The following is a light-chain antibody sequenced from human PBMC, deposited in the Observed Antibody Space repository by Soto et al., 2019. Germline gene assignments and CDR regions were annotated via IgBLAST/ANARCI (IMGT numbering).Light chain of an antibody. Sequence: EVVLTQSPGTLSLSPGERVTLSCRASQSIINNYLAWYHQRPGQAPRLLIYGSSDRATGIPDRFSGSGSGTHFTLTISRLEPEDCAVYYCHQYGSSPPYTFGQGTKVEI. CDR3: HQYGSSPPYT. J-gene: IGKJ2*01. CDR2: GSS. CDR1: QSIINNY. V-gene: IGKV3-20*01.